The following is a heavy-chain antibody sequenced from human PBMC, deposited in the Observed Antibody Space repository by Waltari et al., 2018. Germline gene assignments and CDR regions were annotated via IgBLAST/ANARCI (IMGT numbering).Heavy chain of an antibody. V-gene: IGHV1-2*02. D-gene: IGHD2-15*01. J-gene: IGHJ5*02. CDR2: INPNSGGT. CDR3: ARELGDIVVANWFDP. Sequence: QVQLVQSGAEVKKPGASVKVSCKASGYTFTGYYMHWVRQAPGQGLEWMGWINPNSGGTNYAQKFQGRVTMTRDTSISTAYMELSRLRSDDTAVYYCARELGDIVVANWFDPWGQGTLVTVSS. CDR1: GYTFTGYY.